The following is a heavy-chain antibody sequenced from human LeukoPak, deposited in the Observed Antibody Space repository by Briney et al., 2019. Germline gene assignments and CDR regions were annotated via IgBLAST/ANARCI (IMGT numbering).Heavy chain of an antibody. CDR3: ARGAADGYYFDY. D-gene: IGHD6-25*01. J-gene: IGHJ4*02. Sequence: PGGSLRLSCAASGFTFSSYSMNWVRQAPGKGLEWVSRINSDGSSTSYADSVKGRFTISRDNAKNTLYLQMNSLRAEDTAVYYCARGAADGYYFDYWGQGTLVTVSS. V-gene: IGHV3-74*01. CDR1: GFTFSSYS. CDR2: INSDGSST.